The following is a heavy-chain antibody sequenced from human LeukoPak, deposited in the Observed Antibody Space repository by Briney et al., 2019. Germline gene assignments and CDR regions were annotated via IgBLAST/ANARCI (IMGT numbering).Heavy chain of an antibody. CDR3: AKVFRQLVSSYYYYYMDV. J-gene: IGHJ6*03. CDR2: ISYDGSNK. D-gene: IGHD6-13*01. CDR1: GFTFSSYG. Sequence: PGRSLRLSCAASGFTFSSYGMHWVRQAPGKGLEWVAVISYDGSNKYYADSVKGRFTISRDNSKNTLYLQMNSLRAEDTAVYYCAKVFRQLVSSYYYYYMDVWGKGTTVTVSS. V-gene: IGHV3-30*18.